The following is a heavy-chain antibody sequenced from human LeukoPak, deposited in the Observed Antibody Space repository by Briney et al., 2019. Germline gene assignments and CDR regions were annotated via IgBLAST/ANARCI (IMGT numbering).Heavy chain of an antibody. V-gene: IGHV4-59*01. Sequence: SETLSLTCTVSGGSICNYYWSWIQQPPGKGLEWIGYIYYSGNTNYNPSLKSRVTISVDTSKNQFSLKLNSVTAADTAVYYCARVRYCSTNRCYDREFDNWGQGTLVTVSS. J-gene: IGHJ4*02. CDR1: GGSICNYY. CDR2: IYYSGNT. CDR3: ARVRYCSTNRCYDREFDN. D-gene: IGHD2-2*01.